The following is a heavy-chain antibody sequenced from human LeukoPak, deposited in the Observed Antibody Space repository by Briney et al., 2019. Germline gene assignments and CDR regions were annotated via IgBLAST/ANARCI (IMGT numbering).Heavy chain of an antibody. J-gene: IGHJ4*02. CDR1: QFTFSSYS. D-gene: IGHD3-22*01. CDR3: VRLRRNSDSSGYYYYYDY. V-gene: IGHV3-21*01. Sequence: GGSLTLSCAASQFTFSSYSMNWVRQAPGKGLEWVSSINRGATHIYYADSLRGRFLISRGDAKNSLYLQMNSLRAEDTAVYYCVRLRRNSDSSGYYYYYDYWGQGTLVTVSS. CDR2: INRGATHI.